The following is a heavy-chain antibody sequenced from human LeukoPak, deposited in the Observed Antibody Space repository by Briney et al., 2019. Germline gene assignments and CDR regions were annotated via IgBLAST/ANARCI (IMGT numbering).Heavy chain of an antibody. D-gene: IGHD6-13*01. J-gene: IGHJ1*01. CDR1: GFTFGSYA. Sequence: PGGSLRLSCAASGFTFGSYAMSWVRQAPGKGLEWVSAISGSGGSTYYADSVKGRFTISRDNSKNTLYLQMNSLRAEDTAVYYCAKVIAAAGTSEYFQHWGQGALVTVSS. V-gene: IGHV3-23*01. CDR2: ISGSGGST. CDR3: AKVIAAAGTSEYFQH.